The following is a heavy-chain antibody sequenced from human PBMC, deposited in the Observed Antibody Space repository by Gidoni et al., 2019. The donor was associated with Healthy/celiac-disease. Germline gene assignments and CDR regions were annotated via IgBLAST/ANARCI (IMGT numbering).Heavy chain of an antibody. CDR1: GYKFDDYR. J-gene: IGHJ6*02. CDR2: VDPGISYI. Sequence: EVQLVQSGAEVKKPGESLKISCQASGYKFDDYRSTWVRQMPGKGLDWVGSVDPGISYIKNSPASQGHITLSADKSSATAYLQWSSLEASDTATYYCARAKYGLYYGVDVWGQGTTVTVS. V-gene: IGHV5-10-1*03. CDR3: ARAKYGLYYGVDV. D-gene: IGHD4-17*01.